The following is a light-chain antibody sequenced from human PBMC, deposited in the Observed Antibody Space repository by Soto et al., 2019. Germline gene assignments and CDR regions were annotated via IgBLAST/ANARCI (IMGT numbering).Light chain of an antibody. CDR1: SSDIGAGYR. CDR2: DNT. V-gene: IGLV1-40*01. J-gene: IGLJ2*01. Sequence: QSVLTQPPSVSGAPVERVTISCTGSSSDIGAGYRVRWYQQVPGTAPKLLIYDNTNRPSGVSVRFSGSKSGTSASLAISGLQAEDEADYYCQSFDKYLSAVVFGGGTKLTVL. CDR3: QSFDKYLSAVV.